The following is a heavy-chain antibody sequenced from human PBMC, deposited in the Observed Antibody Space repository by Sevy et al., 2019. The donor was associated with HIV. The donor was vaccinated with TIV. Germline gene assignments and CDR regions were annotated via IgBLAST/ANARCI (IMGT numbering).Heavy chain of an antibody. Sequence: GGSLRLSCVASGFTFSNNWMTWVRQAPGKGLQCVANIKQDGSEKYFVDSVKGRFTISRDNAKNSLYLQMSSLRVEDTAVYYCARGIFGSGSRLGLGYWGQGTLVTVSS. CDR3: ARGIFGSGSRLGLGY. V-gene: IGHV3-7*01. CDR2: IKQDGSEK. J-gene: IGHJ4*02. CDR1: GFTFSNNW. D-gene: IGHD3-10*01.